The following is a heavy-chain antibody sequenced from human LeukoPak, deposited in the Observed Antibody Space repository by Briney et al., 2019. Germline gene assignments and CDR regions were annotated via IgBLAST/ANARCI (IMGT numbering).Heavy chain of an antibody. CDR1: GLTFSSYG. J-gene: IGHJ4*02. CDR3: ARSTSSEYDIYHFDY. D-gene: IGHD3-9*01. Sequence: PGGSLRLSCAASGLTFSSYGMHWVRQAPGQGLEWVAVICSDRDNKYYADSVKGRFTISRDNSKNTLYLQMNSLRADDTAVYYCARSTSSEYDIYHFDYWGQGTLVTVS. CDR2: ICSDRDNK. V-gene: IGHV3-33*01.